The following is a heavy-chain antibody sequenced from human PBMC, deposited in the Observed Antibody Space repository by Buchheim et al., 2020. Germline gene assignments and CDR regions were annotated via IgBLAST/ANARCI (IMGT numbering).Heavy chain of an antibody. D-gene: IGHD3-9*01. CDR3: ASYHYDILTGYSRYVNWFDP. J-gene: IGHJ5*02. Sequence: QVQLVQSGAEVKKPGSSVKVSCKASGGTFSSYAISWVRQAPGQGLEWMGGIIPIFGTANYAQKVQGRVPITADKSTSTSYMELSSLRSENTAVYYCASYHYDILTGYSRYVNWFDPWSQGTL. CDR2: IIPIFGTA. V-gene: IGHV1-69*06. CDR1: GGTFSSYA.